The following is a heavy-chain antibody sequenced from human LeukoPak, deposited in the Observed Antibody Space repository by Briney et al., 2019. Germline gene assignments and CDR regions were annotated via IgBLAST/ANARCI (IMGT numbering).Heavy chain of an antibody. J-gene: IGHJ6*02. Sequence: GESLKISCKGSGFTFSSYSMNWVRQAPGKGLEWVSSISSSSYIYYADSVKGRFTISRDNAKNSLYLQMNSLRAEDTAVYYCARVYDSSGYYQYYYYGMDVWGQGTTVTVSS. CDR1: GFTFSSYS. V-gene: IGHV3-21*01. CDR3: ARVYDSSGYYQYYYYGMDV. D-gene: IGHD3-22*01. CDR2: ISSSSYI.